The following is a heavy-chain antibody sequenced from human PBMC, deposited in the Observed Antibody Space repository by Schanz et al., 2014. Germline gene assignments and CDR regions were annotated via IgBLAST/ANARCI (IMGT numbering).Heavy chain of an antibody. CDR2: IKRDGREK. CDR3: LAPDYGMDV. Sequence: EEQLVESGGGLVQPGGSLRLSCAASGFSFSTYWMSWVRQAPGKGLEWVANIKRDGREKNYLDSVKGRFTISRDNAKNSLFLRMNSLRAEDTAGYYGLAPDYGMDVWGQGTTVTVSS. J-gene: IGHJ6*02. CDR1: GFSFSTYW. V-gene: IGHV3-7*02.